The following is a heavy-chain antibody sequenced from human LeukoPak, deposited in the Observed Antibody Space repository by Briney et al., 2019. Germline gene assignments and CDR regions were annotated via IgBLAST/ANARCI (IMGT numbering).Heavy chain of an antibody. CDR3: ARGIRHRPQLRWFDP. J-gene: IGHJ5*02. Sequence: SETLSLTCTVSGGSISSSSYYWGWIRQPPGKGLEWIGSIYYSGSTYYNPSLKSRVTISVDTSKNQFSLKLSSVTAADTAVYYCARGIRHRPQLRWFDPWGQGTLVTVSS. V-gene: IGHV4-39*07. CDR1: GGSISSSSYY. CDR2: IYYSGST. D-gene: IGHD4-17*01.